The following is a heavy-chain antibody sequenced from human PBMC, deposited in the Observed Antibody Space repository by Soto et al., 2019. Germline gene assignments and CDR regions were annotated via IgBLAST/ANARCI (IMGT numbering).Heavy chain of an antibody. J-gene: IGHJ6*02. Sequence: SVKISCKASGGTFSSYAISWVRQAPGQGLEWMGGIIPIFGTANYAQKFQGRVTITADESTSTAYMELSSLRSEDTAVYYCASRDGIAVAGFNYYGMDVWGQGTKVTVSS. CDR1: GGTFSSYA. D-gene: IGHD6-19*01. CDR3: ASRDGIAVAGFNYYGMDV. CDR2: IIPIFGTA. V-gene: IGHV1-69*13.